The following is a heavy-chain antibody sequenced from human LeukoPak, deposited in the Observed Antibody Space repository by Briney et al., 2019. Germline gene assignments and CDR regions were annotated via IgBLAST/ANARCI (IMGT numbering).Heavy chain of an antibody. J-gene: IGHJ3*02. V-gene: IGHV3-72*01. CDR2: CRGKTNSYTT. CDR3: VRRRVGVAPASDM. D-gene: IGHD1-26*01. Sequence: GGSLRLSCAAFGFTFSDHAMDWVRQAPGEGLEWVARCRGKTNSYTTECAASVKGRFTISRDDSKNSLYLQMNSLKTEDTAVYYCVRRRVGVAPASDMWGQGTTVTVSS. CDR1: GFTFSDHA.